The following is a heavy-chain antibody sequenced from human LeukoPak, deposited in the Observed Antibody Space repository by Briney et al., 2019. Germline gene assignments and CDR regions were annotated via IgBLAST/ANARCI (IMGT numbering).Heavy chain of an antibody. Sequence: GGSLRLSCAASGFTVSNNYMSWARQAPGKGLEWVSVIYSGGSTYYADSVKGRFTISRDNSKNTLYLQMNSLRAEDTAVYYCARDPTGDLDDWGPGTLVTVSS. CDR1: GFTVSNNY. CDR2: IYSGGST. D-gene: IGHD7-27*01. CDR3: ARDPTGDLDD. V-gene: IGHV3-53*01. J-gene: IGHJ4*02.